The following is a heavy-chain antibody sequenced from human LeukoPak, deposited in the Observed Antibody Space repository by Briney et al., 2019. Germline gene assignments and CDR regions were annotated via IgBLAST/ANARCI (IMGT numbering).Heavy chain of an antibody. CDR3: ATRTFTVTRTRQSDY. D-gene: IGHD4-17*01. Sequence: GGSLRLSCAASGFTFSSYGMHWVRQAPGKGLEWVAVISYDGSNKYYADSVKGRFTISRDNSKNTLYLQMNSLRGEDTAVYYCATRTFTVTRTRQSDYWGQGTLVTVSS. V-gene: IGHV3-30*03. CDR2: ISYDGSNK. CDR1: GFTFSSYG. J-gene: IGHJ4*02.